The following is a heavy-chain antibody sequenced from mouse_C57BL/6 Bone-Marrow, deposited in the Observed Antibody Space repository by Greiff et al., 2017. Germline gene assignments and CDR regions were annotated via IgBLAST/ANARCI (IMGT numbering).Heavy chain of an antibody. J-gene: IGHJ2*01. CDR2: ICIGNGYT. CDR3: ARRVSPTLGYFDY. V-gene: IGHV1-58*01. Sequence: EVQLQQSGAELVRPGSSVKMSCKTSGYTFTSYGINWVKQRPGQGLEWIGYICIGNGYTEYNEKFKGKATLTSDTSSSTAYMQLSSLTSEDSAIYFCARRVSPTLGYFDYWGQGTTLTVSS. CDR1: GYTFTSYG. D-gene: IGHD4-1*01.